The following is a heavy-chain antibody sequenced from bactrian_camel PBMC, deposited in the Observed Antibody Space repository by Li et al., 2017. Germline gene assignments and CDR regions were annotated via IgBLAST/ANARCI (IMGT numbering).Heavy chain of an antibody. Sequence: VQLVESGGGSVQAGGSLRLSCTASGFTFSNLAMSWVRQAPGKEREGVATISGGDGSTYYADSVKGRFTISRDNAKNIIYLQMSSLTPDDTAMYYCAASRTYTYCNVGLSRTYNYWGQGTQVTVS. CDR2: ISGGDGST. J-gene: IGHJ4*01. CDR1: GFTFSNLA. CDR3: AASRTYTYCNVGLSRTYNY. V-gene: IGHV3S31*01. D-gene: IGHD1*01.